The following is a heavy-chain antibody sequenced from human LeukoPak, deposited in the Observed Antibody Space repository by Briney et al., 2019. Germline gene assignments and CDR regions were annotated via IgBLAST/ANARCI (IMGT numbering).Heavy chain of an antibody. CDR1: GGTFSSYA. CDR2: IIPILGIA. J-gene: IGHJ6*01. Sequence: SVKVSCKASGGTFSSYAISWVRQAPGQGLEWMGRIIPILGIANYAQKFQGRVTITADKSASTAYMKLSSLRSEDTAVYHCARGTPGPYQWELRRYGMDVWGQGTTVTASS. CDR3: ARGTPGPYQWELRRYGMDV. V-gene: IGHV1-69*04. D-gene: IGHD1-26*01.